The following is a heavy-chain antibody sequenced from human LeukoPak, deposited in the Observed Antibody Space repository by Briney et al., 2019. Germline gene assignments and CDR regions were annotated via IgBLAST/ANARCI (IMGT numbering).Heavy chain of an antibody. CDR2: IYNGAST. CDR3: ARWPTMGGR. Sequence: GGSLRLSCAASGFPVSDNYMTWVRQAPGKGLEWVSVIYNGASTNYADSVKGRFTISRDNSKNTLYLQMDSLRVEDTAVYYCARWPTMGGRWGQGTLVTVSS. D-gene: IGHD3-16*01. V-gene: IGHV3-66*01. J-gene: IGHJ4*02. CDR1: GFPVSDNY.